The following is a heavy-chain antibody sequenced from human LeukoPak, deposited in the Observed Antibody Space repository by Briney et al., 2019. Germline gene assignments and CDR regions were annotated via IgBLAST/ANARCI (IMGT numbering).Heavy chain of an antibody. CDR3: ARDRSDYDSDWFDP. J-gene: IGHJ5*02. CDR2: IIPIFGTA. D-gene: IGHD3-3*01. V-gene: IGHV1-69*13. Sequence: SVKVSCKASVGTFTSYAISWVRQAPGQGLEWMGRIIPIFGTANYAQKFQGRVTITADESTSTAYMELSSLRSEDTAVYYCARDRSDYDSDWFDPWGEGTLVTVSS. CDR1: VGTFTSYA.